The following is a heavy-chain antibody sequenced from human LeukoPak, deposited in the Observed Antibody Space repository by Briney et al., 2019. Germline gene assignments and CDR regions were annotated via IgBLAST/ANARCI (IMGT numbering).Heavy chain of an antibody. CDR1: GSPFTSYW. CDR3: ARRSSSSWSFDY. J-gene: IGHJ4*02. D-gene: IGHD6-13*01. Sequence: GESLQISCQGSGSPFTSYWIGWVRQLPGKGLECMGIVYPADSDTRYSPSFQGQVTISADKSISTAYLQWSSLKASDTAMYYCARRSSSSWSFDYWGQGTLVTVSS. CDR2: VYPADSDT. V-gene: IGHV5-51*01.